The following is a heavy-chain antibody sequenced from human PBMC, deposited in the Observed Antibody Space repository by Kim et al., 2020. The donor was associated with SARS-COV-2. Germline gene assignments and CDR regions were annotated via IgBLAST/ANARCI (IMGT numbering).Heavy chain of an antibody. V-gene: IGHV3-30*02. Sequence: GRFTISRDNSQNTLYLQMNSLRAEDTAVYYCAKDVARGGVVITYDYGMDVWGQGTTVTVSS. CDR3: AKDVARGGVVITYDYGMDV. D-gene: IGHD3-22*01. J-gene: IGHJ6*02.